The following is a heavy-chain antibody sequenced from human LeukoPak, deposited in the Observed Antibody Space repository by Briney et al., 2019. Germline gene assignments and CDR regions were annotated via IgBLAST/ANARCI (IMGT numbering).Heavy chain of an antibody. J-gene: IGHJ6*03. CDR1: GYTFTGYY. V-gene: IGHV1-2*06. D-gene: IGHD1-26*01. Sequence: ASVKVSCKASGYTFTGYYMHWVRQAPGQGLEWMGRINPNSGGTNYAQKFQGRVTMTRDTPISTAYMELSRLRSDDTAVYYCARAGGGVTFYYYYYMDVWGKGTTVTVSS. CDR3: ARAGGGVTFYYYYYMDV. CDR2: INPNSGGT.